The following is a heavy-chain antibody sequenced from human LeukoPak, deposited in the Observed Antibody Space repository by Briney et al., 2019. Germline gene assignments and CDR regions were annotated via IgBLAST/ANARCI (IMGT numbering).Heavy chain of an antibody. CDR2: ISSSSSYI. J-gene: IGHJ4*02. CDR3: ASWGAGGNS. D-gene: IGHD3-16*01. Sequence: GGSLRLSCAASGFTFSSYSMNWVRQAPGKGLEWVSSISSSSSYIYYADSVKGRFTIARDNADNSLSLQMNSLRAEDTAVYYCASWGAGGNSWGQGTQVTVSS. V-gene: IGHV3-21*01. CDR1: GFTFSSYS.